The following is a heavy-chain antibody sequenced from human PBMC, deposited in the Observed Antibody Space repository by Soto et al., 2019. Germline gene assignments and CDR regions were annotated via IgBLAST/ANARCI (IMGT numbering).Heavy chain of an antibody. CDR3: ARGRIGYYGRRYEDS. CDR1: GGSLSSYY. J-gene: IGHJ4*02. Sequence: SETLSLTCTVSGGSLSSYYWNWIRQPPGQGLEWIGYVYSSGSTIYNPSLESRVTISVDTSKNQFSLKLSSVTAADTAVYYCARGRIGYYGRRYEDSWGQGTLVTVSS. CDR2: VYSSGST. V-gene: IGHV4-59*01. D-gene: IGHD4-17*01.